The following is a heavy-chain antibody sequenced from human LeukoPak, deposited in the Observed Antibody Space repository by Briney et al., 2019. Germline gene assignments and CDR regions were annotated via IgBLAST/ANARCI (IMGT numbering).Heavy chain of an antibody. CDR2: ISWNSGSI. J-gene: IGHJ6*03. Sequence: GGSLRLSCAASGFTFDDYAMHWVRQAPGKGLEWVSGISWNSGSIGYADSVKGRFTISRDNAKNSLYLQMNSLRAEDTASYYCAKDHSSSNYYYYMDVWGEGTTVTVSS. CDR1: GFTFDDYA. D-gene: IGHD6-13*01. V-gene: IGHV3-9*01. CDR3: AKDHSSSNYYYYMDV.